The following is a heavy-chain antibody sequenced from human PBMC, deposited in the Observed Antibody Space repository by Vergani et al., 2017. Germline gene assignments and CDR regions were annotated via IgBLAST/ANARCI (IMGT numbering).Heavy chain of an antibody. J-gene: IGHJ6*02. D-gene: IGHD3-10*01. CDR2: IYTSGST. CDR1: GGSISSGSYY. V-gene: IGHV4-61*02. Sequence: QVQLQESGPGLVKPSQTLSLTCTVSGGSISSGSYYWSWIRQPAGKGLEWIGRIYTSGSTNYNPSLKSRVTISVDTSKNQFSLKLSSVTAADTAVYYCARQSYYYGSGSYYTPYGMDVWGQ. CDR3: ARQSYYYGSGSYYTPYGMDV.